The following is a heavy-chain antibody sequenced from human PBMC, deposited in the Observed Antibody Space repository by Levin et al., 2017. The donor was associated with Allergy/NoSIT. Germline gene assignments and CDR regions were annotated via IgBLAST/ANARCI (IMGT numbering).Heavy chain of an antibody. J-gene: IGHJ6*03. Sequence: GESLKISCSASGFTFNSYAMYWVRQAPGEGLKSVSAISSNGDSTYYADSVKGRFTISRDKSKNTLYLQMISLRAEDTAVYYCVKVSGSGSYEPYYYYYMDVWGKGTTVTVSS. CDR3: VKVSGSGSYEPYYYYYMDV. CDR2: ISSNGDST. D-gene: IGHD3-10*01. V-gene: IGHV3-64D*06. CDR1: GFTFNSYA.